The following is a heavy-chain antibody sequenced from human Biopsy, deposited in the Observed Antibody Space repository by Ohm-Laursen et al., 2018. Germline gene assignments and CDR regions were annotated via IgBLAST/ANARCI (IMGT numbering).Heavy chain of an antibody. CDR2: IHNSGNT. CDR3: ARDWSSGRYLEY. CDR1: GGPLSSGSYF. Sequence: SDTLSLTCTVSGGPLSSGSYFWTSIRQHPEKGLEWIGYIHNSGNTYYNPSLKSRVMISIDVSKDQFSLKLSSVTAADAAVYYCARDWSSGRYLEYWGQGSQVTVSS. D-gene: IGHD3-10*01. V-gene: IGHV4-31*03. J-gene: IGHJ4*02.